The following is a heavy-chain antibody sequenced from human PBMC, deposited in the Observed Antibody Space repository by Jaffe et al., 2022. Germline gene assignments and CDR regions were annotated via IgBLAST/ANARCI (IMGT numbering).Heavy chain of an antibody. V-gene: IGHV4-61*02. CDR1: GGSISSGSYY. J-gene: IGHJ3*02. CDR2: IYTSGST. D-gene: IGHD3-22*01. CDR3: ARVSDLNDSSGYYFLDAFDI. Sequence: QVQLQESGPGLVKPSQTLSLTCTVSGGSISSGSYYWSWIRQPAGKGLEWIGRIYTSGSTNYNPSLKSRVTISVDTSKNQFSLKLSSVTAADTAVYYCARVSDLNDSSGYYFLDAFDIWGQGTMVTVSS.